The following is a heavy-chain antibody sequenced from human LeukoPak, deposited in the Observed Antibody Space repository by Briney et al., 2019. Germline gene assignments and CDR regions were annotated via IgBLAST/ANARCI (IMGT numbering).Heavy chain of an antibody. D-gene: IGHD1-26*01. CDR3: ARGQCSGSCFDN. CDR2: IYYSGST. V-gene: IGHV4-59*01. CDR1: GGSISSYL. Sequence: PSETLSLTCTVSGGSISSYLWSWIRQPPGKGLEWIGYIYYSGSTNYNPSLKSRVTILVDTSKNQFSLKVSSVTAADTAVYYCARGQCSGSCFDNWGQGSLVTVSS. J-gene: IGHJ4*02.